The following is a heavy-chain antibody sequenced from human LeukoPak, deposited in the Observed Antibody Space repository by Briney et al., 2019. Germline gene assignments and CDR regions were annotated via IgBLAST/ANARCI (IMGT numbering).Heavy chain of an antibody. J-gene: IGHJ4*02. Sequence: EESLTISCKGSGYTFSTNCIGWVRQVPGKSLEWMWIIYPSDSDTTYSPSFQCQVTISVDKSISTAYLQWRSLKASDTAMYHCARIYGRNFDHWGQGTLVTVSS. CDR3: ARIYGRNFDH. CDR1: GYTFSTNC. D-gene: IGHD1-26*01. CDR2: IYPSDSDT. V-gene: IGHV5-51*01.